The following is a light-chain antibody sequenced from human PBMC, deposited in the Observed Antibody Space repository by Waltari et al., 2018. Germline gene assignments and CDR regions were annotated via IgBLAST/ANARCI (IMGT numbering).Light chain of an antibody. CDR3: QQYVSLPAT. CDR2: DAS. CDR1: QSISRP. V-gene: IGKV3-20*01. Sequence: EIMLTQSPCTLSLSPGERATLSCRASQSISRPLAWYQQKPGQAPRLLIYDASTRATGIPDRFSGSGSGTDFRLTISRLEPEDSAVYYCQQYVSLPATFGQGTKVEIK. J-gene: IGKJ1*01.